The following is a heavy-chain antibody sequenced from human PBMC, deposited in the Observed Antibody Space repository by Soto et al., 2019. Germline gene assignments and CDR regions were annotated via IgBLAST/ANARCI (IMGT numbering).Heavy chain of an antibody. CDR2: SRNKANGYTT. J-gene: IGHJ3*02. V-gene: IGHV3-72*01. CDR3: GRSESSGIHVFEI. CDR1: GFTFSDYY. Sequence: HPGGSLRLSCAASGFTFSDYYMDWVRQAPGKGLEWVGRSRNKANGYTTEYAASVKDRFTMSRDDSKKSVYLQMNSLKTEDTAVYYCGRSESSGIHVFEIWGQGTRVTVSS. D-gene: IGHD3-22*01.